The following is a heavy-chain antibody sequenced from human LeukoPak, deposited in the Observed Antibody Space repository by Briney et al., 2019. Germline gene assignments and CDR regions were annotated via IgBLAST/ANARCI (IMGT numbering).Heavy chain of an antibody. CDR1: GYTFTRYH. CDR2: ISAYNGNT. CDR3: AREMTTVTRRGFDY. J-gene: IGHJ4*02. V-gene: IGHV1-18*04. Sequence: ASVKVSCKTSGYTFTRYHIHWVRQAPGQGLEWMGWISAYNGNTNYAQKLQGRVTMTTDTSTSTAYMELRSLRSDDTAVYYCAREMTTVTRRGFDYWGQGTLVTVSS. D-gene: IGHD4-17*01.